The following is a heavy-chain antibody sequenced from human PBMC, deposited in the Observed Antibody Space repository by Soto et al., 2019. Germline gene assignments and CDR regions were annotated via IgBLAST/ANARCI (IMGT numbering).Heavy chain of an antibody. CDR1: GGSISGDYY. V-gene: IGHV4-30-4*08. Sequence: SETLSLTCSVSGGSISGDYYWSWIRQSPEKGLEWIGYIYYSGSSYSNPALQSRLSMSLDTSKNQFSLKLRSVTAADTAVYYCARGGARWPDYFDSWGQGALVTVSS. CDR3: ARGGARWPDYFDS. CDR2: IYYSGSS. J-gene: IGHJ4*02. D-gene: IGHD2-15*01.